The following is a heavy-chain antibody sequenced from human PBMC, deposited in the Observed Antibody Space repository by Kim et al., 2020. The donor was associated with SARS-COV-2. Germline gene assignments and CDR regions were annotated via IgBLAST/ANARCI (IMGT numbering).Heavy chain of an antibody. D-gene: IGHD3-10*01. V-gene: IGHV3-33*01. CDR3: ARDHQSITMVRGVIIKAGMDV. CDR1: GFTFSSYG. Sequence: SLRLSCAASGFTFSSYGMHWVRQAPGKGLEWVAVIWYDGSNKYYADSVKGRFTISRDNSKNTLYLQMNSLRAEDMAVYYCARDHQSITMVRGVIIKAGMDVWGQGTTVTVSS. CDR2: IWYDGSNK. J-gene: IGHJ6*02.